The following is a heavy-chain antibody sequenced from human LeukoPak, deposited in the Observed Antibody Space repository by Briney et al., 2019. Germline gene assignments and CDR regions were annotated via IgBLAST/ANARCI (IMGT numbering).Heavy chain of an antibody. V-gene: IGHV3-33*01. CDR1: GFTFSSYG. CDR2: IWYDGSNK. Sequence: GGSLRLSCAASGFTFSSYGMHWVRQAPGKGLEWVAVIWYDGSNKYYADSVKGRFTISRDNSKNTLYLQMNSLRAEGTAVYYCARGLRTAAGTRLAYWGQGTLVTVSS. D-gene: IGHD6-13*01. J-gene: IGHJ4*02. CDR3: ARGLRTAAGTRLAY.